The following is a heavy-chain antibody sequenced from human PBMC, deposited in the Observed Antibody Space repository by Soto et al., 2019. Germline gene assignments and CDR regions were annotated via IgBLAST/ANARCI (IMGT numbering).Heavy chain of an antibody. J-gene: IGHJ4*02. CDR3: AKIGTYYYDSSGYRFDY. CDR1: GFTFSSYA. Sequence: PGGSLRLSCAASGFTFSSYAMSWVRQAPGKGLEWVSAISGSGGSTYYADSVKGRFTISRDNSRNTLYLQMNSLRAEDTAVYYCAKIGTYYYDSSGYRFDYWGQGTLVTVSS. CDR2: ISGSGGST. D-gene: IGHD3-22*01. V-gene: IGHV3-23*01.